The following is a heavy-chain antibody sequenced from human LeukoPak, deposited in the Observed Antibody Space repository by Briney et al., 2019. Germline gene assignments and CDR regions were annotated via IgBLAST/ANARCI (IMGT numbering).Heavy chain of an antibody. V-gene: IGHV3-30-3*01. Sequence: PGGSLRLSCAASGFTFSSYAMHWVRQAPGKGLEWVAVISYDGSNKYYADSVKGRFTISRDNSKNTLYLQMNSLRAEDTAVYYCARLAAAGIRNVDYWGQGTLVTVSS. J-gene: IGHJ4*02. CDR3: ARLAAAGIRNVDY. CDR1: GFTFSSYA. CDR2: ISYDGSNK. D-gene: IGHD6-13*01.